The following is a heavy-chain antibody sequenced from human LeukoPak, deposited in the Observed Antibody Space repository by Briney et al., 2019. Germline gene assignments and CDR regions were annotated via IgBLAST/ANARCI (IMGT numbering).Heavy chain of an antibody. V-gene: IGHV3-21*01. CDR1: GFTFSSYS. CDR3: ARESHNWNDPYFDY. D-gene: IGHD1-1*01. CDR2: ISSSSSYI. Sequence: GGSLRLSCAASGFTFSSYSMSWVRQAPGKGLEWVSSISSSSSYIYYADSVKGRFTISRDNAKNSLYLQMNSLRAEDTAVYYCARESHNWNDPYFDYWGQGTLVTVSS. J-gene: IGHJ4*02.